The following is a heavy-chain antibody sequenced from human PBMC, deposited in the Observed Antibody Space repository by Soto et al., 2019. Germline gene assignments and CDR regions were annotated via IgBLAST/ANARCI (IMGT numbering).Heavy chain of an antibody. J-gene: IGHJ4*02. CDR1: GYTLTGLS. Sequence: ASVKVSCKVSGYTLTGLSMHWVRQAPGKGLEWMGGFDPEDGETIYAQKFQGRVTMTEDTSTDTAYMELSSLRSEDTAVYYCATGVTYYDILTGYYKGYYFDYWGQGTLVTVSS. CDR2: FDPEDGET. D-gene: IGHD3-9*01. V-gene: IGHV1-24*01. CDR3: ATGVTYYDILTGYYKGYYFDY.